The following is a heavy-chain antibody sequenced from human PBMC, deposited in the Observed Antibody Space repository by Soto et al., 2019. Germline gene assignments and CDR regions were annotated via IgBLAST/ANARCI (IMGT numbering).Heavy chain of an antibody. CDR2: IIPILGIA. V-gene: IGHV1-69*02. Sequence: QVQLVQSGAEVKKPGSSVKVSCKASGGTFSSYTISWVRQAPGQGLEWMGRIIPILGIANYAQKFQGRVTITADKSPSTAYMELSSLRSEDTAVYYCARGGVGATTDYWGQGTLVTVSS. CDR3: ARGGVGATTDY. CDR1: GGTFSSYT. J-gene: IGHJ4*02. D-gene: IGHD1-26*01.